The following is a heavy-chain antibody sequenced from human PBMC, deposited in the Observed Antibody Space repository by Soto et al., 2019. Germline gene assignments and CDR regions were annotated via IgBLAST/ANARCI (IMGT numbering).Heavy chain of an antibody. Sequence: QVQLVQSGAEVKKPGSSVKVSCKASGGTFSSYTISWVRQAPGQGLEWMGRIIPILGIANYARKFQGRVTITADKSTSTAYMELSILRSEDTAVYYCARASITMIVVGAFDYWGQGTLVTVSS. D-gene: IGHD3-22*01. CDR1: GGTFSSYT. CDR3: ARASITMIVVGAFDY. V-gene: IGHV1-69*02. J-gene: IGHJ4*02. CDR2: IIPILGIA.